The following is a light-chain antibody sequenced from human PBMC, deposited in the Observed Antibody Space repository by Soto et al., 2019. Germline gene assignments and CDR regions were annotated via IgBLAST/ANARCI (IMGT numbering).Light chain of an antibody. V-gene: IGKV3-11*01. Sequence: EIVLTQSPATLSLSPGERATLSCRASQSVSSYLAWYQQKPGQAPRLLIYDVSNRATGIPARFSGSGSGTDFALTISSLEPEDFAVYYGQQRTNWPSTFGGGTKVEIK. CDR3: QQRTNWPST. CDR2: DVS. J-gene: IGKJ4*01. CDR1: QSVSSY.